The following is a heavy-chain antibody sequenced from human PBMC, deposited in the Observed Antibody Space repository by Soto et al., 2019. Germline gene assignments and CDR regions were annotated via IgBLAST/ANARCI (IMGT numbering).Heavy chain of an antibody. Sequence: GESLKISCKGSGYTFTDYWIGWVRQLPGKGLEWMGIIYPGDSDTRYSPSFQGHVTISADKSISTAYLQWSSLKASDTAMYYCARHQDFERNWFDPWGQGTLVTVSS. V-gene: IGHV5-51*01. CDR1: GYTFTDYW. D-gene: IGHD3-9*01. J-gene: IGHJ5*02. CDR2: IYPGDSDT. CDR3: ARHQDFERNWFDP.